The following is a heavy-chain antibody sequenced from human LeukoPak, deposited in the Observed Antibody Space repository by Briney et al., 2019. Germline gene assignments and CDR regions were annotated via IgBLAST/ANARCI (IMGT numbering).Heavy chain of an antibody. CDR3: ARDVIAAADHYYYYGMDV. CDR1: GFTFSSYG. CDR2: IWYDGSNK. V-gene: IGHV3-33*01. Sequence: PGRSLRLSCAASGFTFSSYGMHWVRQAPGKGLEWVAVIWYDGSNKYYADSVKGRFTISRGNSKNTLYLQMNSLRAEDTAVYYCARDVIAAADHYYYYGMDVWGQGTTVTVSS. J-gene: IGHJ6*02. D-gene: IGHD6-13*01.